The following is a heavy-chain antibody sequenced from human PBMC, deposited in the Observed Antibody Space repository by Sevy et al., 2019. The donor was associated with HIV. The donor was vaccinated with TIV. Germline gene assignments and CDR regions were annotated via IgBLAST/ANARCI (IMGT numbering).Heavy chain of an antibody. CDR3: ARDDGNYYFHY. J-gene: IGHJ4*02. CDR1: GFTFSKYW. V-gene: IGHV3-7*01. CDR2: IKQDAGQK. Sequence: GGSLRLSCAASGFTFSKYWMGWVRQAPGKGLEWVANIKQDAGQKYYVDSVKGRFTISRDNAKNALCLQMNSLGAEDTAVYFCARDDGNYYFHYWGQGTLVTVSS. D-gene: IGHD1-7*01.